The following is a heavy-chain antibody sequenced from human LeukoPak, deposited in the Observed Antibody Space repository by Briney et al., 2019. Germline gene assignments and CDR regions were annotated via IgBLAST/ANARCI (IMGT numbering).Heavy chain of an antibody. J-gene: IGHJ4*02. CDR3: ARSGATTVTTFDY. D-gene: IGHD4-11*01. Sequence: SQTLSLTCTVSGGSISSGGYYWSWIRQHPGKSLEWIGYIYYSGSTYYNPSLKSRVTISVDTSKNQFSLKLSSVTAADTAVYYCARSGATTVTTFDYWGQGTLVTVSS. CDR1: GGSISSGGYY. V-gene: IGHV4-31*03. CDR2: IYYSGST.